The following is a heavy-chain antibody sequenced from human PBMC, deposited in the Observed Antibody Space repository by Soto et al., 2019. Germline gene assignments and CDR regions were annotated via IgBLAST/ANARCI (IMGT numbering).Heavy chain of an antibody. D-gene: IGHD3-9*01. Sequence: ASVKVSCKASGGTFSSYTISWVRQAPGQGLEWMGRIIPILGIANYAQKFQGRVTITADKSTSTAYMELSSLRSEDTAVYYCARDLGDKEAPPNRNPPNDYWGQGTLVTVSS. J-gene: IGHJ4*02. CDR2: IIPILGIA. CDR3: ARDLGDKEAPPNRNPPNDY. V-gene: IGHV1-69*04. CDR1: GGTFSSYT.